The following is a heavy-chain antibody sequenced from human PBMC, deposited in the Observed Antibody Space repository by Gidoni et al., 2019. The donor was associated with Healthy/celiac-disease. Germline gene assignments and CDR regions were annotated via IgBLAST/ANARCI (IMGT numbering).Heavy chain of an antibody. J-gene: IGHJ3*02. D-gene: IGHD3-22*01. V-gene: IGHV5-51*01. CDR3: ARRLDTMIVVPEGAFDI. CDR2: IYPGASDT. Sequence: EVQLVQSGAEVKKPGESLKISCKGSGYTFATNWIGWVRQMPGKGLEWMGNIYPGASDTRYNPSFQGQVTISADRSISTAYLQWSSLKASDTAMYYCARRLDTMIVVPEGAFDIWGQGTMVTVSS. CDR1: GYTFATNW.